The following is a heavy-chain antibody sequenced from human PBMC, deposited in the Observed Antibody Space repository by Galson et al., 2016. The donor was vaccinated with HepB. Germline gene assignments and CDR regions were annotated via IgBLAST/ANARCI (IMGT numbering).Heavy chain of an antibody. CDR1: GFTFSRYE. Sequence: SLRLSCAASGFTFSRYEMNWVRQAPGKGLEWVAYISSSGNTIYYADSVKGRFTISRDNAKNSLYLQMNSLRADDTAVYYCASYAGYFPGNWGQGTLVTVSS. CDR3: ASYAGYFPGN. CDR2: ISSSGNTI. V-gene: IGHV3-48*03. D-gene: IGHD3-9*01. J-gene: IGHJ4*02.